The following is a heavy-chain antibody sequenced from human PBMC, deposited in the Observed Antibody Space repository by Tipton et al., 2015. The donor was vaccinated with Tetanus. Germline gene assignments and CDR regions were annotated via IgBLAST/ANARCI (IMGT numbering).Heavy chain of an antibody. D-gene: IGHD4-23*01. CDR1: GGSVSSGSYY. CDR3: ARESWVVTPSPAI. V-gene: IGHV4-61*01. J-gene: IGHJ3*02. Sequence: LRLSCTVSGGSVSSGSYYWSWIRQPPGKGLEWIGYIYYSGSTNYNPSLKSRVTISVDTSKNQFSLKLSSVTAADTAVYYCARESWVVTPSPAIWGQGTMVTVSS. CDR2: IYYSGST.